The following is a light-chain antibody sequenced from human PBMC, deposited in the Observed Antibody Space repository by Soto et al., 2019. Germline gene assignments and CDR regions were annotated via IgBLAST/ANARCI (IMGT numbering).Light chain of an antibody. Sequence: QSVLTQPGSVSRSPGQSITNSCTGTSSDFGGFNHVSWYLQHPGKAPQLMIYDVTNRPSGVSNRFSGSKSGNTASLATSGLQAEDEADYYCSSFTSSGALYVFGAGTKVTVL. V-gene: IGLV2-14*03. CDR1: SSDFGGFNH. CDR2: DVT. CDR3: SSFTSSGALYV. J-gene: IGLJ1*01.